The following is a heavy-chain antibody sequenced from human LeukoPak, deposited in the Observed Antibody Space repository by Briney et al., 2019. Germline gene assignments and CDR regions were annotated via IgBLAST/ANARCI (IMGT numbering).Heavy chain of an antibody. V-gene: IGHV3-7*01. CDR1: GFTFSSYW. CDR3: ARDDSSSWSYYYYYYMDV. Sequence: QPGGSLRLSCAASGFTFSSYWMSWVRQAPGKGLEWVANIKQDGSEKYYVDSVKGRFTISRDNAKKSLYMQMNSLRAEDTAVYYCARDDSSSWSYYYYYYMDVWGKGTTVTVSS. CDR2: IKQDGSEK. J-gene: IGHJ6*03. D-gene: IGHD6-13*01.